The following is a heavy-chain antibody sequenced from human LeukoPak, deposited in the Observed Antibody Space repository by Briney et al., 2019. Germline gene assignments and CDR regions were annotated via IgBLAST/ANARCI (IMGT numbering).Heavy chain of an antibody. V-gene: IGHV3-23*01. CDR3: ARGSSGWFDDNWFDP. Sequence: GGSLRLSCAASGFTFSSYAMSWVRQAPGKGLEWVSTISGSGVSTYHADSVKGRFTISRDNSKNTLYLQMNSLRAEDTAVYYCARGSSGWFDDNWFDPWGQGTLVTVSS. J-gene: IGHJ5*02. CDR1: GFTFSSYA. CDR2: ISGSGVST. D-gene: IGHD6-19*01.